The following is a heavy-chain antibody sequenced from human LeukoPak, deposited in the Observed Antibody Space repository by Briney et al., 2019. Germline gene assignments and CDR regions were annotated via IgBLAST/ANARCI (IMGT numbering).Heavy chain of an antibody. D-gene: IGHD5-12*01. CDR1: GFTFSTCP. J-gene: IGHJ4*02. CDR3: ARVRGDFYFDY. CDR2: VSYNGGST. V-gene: IGHV3-64*02. Sequence: GGSLRLSCVVFGFTFSTCPMHWVRQAPGKGLEFVSSVSYNGGSTYYADSVKGRFTISRDNAKNSLFLQISSLRAEDTAVYYCARVRGDFYFDYWGQGTLVTVSS.